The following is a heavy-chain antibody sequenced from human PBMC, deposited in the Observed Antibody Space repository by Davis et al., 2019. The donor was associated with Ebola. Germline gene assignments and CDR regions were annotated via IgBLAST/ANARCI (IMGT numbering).Heavy chain of an antibody. V-gene: IGHV5-10-1*01. CDR1: GYSFTSYW. CDR2: IDPSDSYT. J-gene: IGHJ6*02. Sequence: KVSCKGSGYSFTSYWISWVRQMPGKGLEWMGRIDPSDSYTNYSPSFQGHVTISADKSISTAYLQWSSLKASDTAMYYCARHRAARSYYYYAMDVWGQGTTVTVSS. D-gene: IGHD6-6*01. CDR3: ARHRAARSYYYYAMDV.